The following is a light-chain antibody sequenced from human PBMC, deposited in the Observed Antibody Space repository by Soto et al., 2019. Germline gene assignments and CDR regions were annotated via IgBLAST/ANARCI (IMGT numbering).Light chain of an antibody. Sequence: QSVLTQPPSVSGAPGQRVTISCTGSSSNIGAGYDVHWYQQLPGTAPKLLIYGNSNRPSGVPDRFSGSKSGTSASLAITGLQAEDEADYYCQSYDGSFHVVFGGGTQLTVL. J-gene: IGLJ2*01. V-gene: IGLV1-40*01. CDR1: SSNIGAGYD. CDR2: GNS. CDR3: QSYDGSFHVV.